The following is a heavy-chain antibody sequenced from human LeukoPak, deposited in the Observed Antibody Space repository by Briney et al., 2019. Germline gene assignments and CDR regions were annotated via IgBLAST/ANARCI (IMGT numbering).Heavy chain of an antibody. Sequence: SETLSLTCTVSNGSISSYYWTWIRQPPGKGLEWVGYIYYSGSTNYNPSLKSRVTISVDTSKNQFSLKLSSVTAADSVVYYCARVGGGNYYYYGMDVWGQGTTVTVSS. CDR3: ARVGGGNYYYYGMDV. D-gene: IGHD2-15*01. V-gene: IGHV4-59*01. J-gene: IGHJ6*02. CDR1: NGSISSYY. CDR2: IYYSGST.